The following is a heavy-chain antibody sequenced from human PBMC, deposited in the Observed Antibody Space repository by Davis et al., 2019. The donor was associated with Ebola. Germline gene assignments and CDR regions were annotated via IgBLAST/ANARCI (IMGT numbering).Heavy chain of an antibody. J-gene: IGHJ4*02. V-gene: IGHV3-7*03. CDR1: GITFSSYA. CDR3: AKDLFPVAVTGLLDY. Sequence: GGSLRLSCAASGITFSSYAMSWVRQAPGKGLEWVANIKQDGSEKYYVDSVKGRFTISRDNAKNSLYLQMNSLRAEDTAVYYCAKDLFPVAVTGLLDYWGQGILVTVSS. CDR2: IKQDGSEK. D-gene: IGHD6-19*01.